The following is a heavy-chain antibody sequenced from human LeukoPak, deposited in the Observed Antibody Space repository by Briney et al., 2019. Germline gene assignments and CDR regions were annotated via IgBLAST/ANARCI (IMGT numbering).Heavy chain of an antibody. CDR3: ARDYDFWSGDMDV. CDR1: GGSISSGSYY. D-gene: IGHD3-3*01. V-gene: IGHV4-61*02. CDR2: IYTSGST. Sequence: PSQTLSLTCTVSGGSISSGSYYWSWIRLPAGKGLEWIGRIYTSGSTNYNPSLKSRVTISVDTSKNQFSLKLSSVTAADTAVYYCARDYDFWSGDMDVWGKGTTVTVSS. J-gene: IGHJ6*03.